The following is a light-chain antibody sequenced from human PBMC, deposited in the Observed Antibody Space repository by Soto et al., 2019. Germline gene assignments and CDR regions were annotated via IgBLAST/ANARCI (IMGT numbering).Light chain of an antibody. Sequence: DIQMTQSPSTLSASVGDKVAFTGRAGRSIRSWLAWFRQKPGKAPKLLIYKTSTVGSGVPPRFSGSGSGTEFTLIISGLQPDDFATYYCQQYNSYSFTFGPGTTVDIK. J-gene: IGKJ3*01. V-gene: IGKV1-5*03. CDR1: RSIRSW. CDR2: KTS. CDR3: QQYNSYSFT.